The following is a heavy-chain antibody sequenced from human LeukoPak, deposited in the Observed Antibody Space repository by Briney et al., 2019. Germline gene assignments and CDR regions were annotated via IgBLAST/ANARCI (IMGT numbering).Heavy chain of an antibody. V-gene: IGHV3-23*01. Sequence: GGSLRLSCAASGFTFSTYSMNWVRQAPGKGLEWVSAISGSGGSTYYADSVKGRFTISRDNSKNTLYLQMNSLRAEDTAVYYCAKRIQLHLGMDVWGQGTTVTVSS. CDR3: AKRIQLHLGMDV. J-gene: IGHJ6*02. CDR2: ISGSGGST. D-gene: IGHD5-18*01. CDR1: GFTFSTYS.